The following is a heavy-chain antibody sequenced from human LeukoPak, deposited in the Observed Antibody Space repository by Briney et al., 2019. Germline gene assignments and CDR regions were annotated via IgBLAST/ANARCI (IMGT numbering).Heavy chain of an antibody. V-gene: IGHV3-33*01. Sequence: PGRSLRLSCAASGFTFSSYGMHWVRQAPGKGLEWVAVIWYDGSNKYYADSVKGRFTISRDNSKNTLYLQMNSLRAEDTAVYYCARGRLGYCSSTSCHYYYYGMVVWGQGTTVTVSS. CDR1: GFTFSSYG. D-gene: IGHD2-2*01. CDR2: IWYDGSNK. CDR3: ARGRLGYCSSTSCHYYYYGMVV. J-gene: IGHJ6*02.